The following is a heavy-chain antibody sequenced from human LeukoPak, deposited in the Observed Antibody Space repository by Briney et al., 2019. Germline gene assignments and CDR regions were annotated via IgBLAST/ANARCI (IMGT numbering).Heavy chain of an antibody. D-gene: IGHD2-15*01. CDR2: IGSSGSYI. J-gene: IGHJ3*02. Sequence: GGSLRLSCEVSGFTFSSYHMNWVRQAPGKGLEWVSSIGSSGSYIYYADSLTGRFTISRDNAKNSLYLQMNSLRAEDTAMYYCARDRSSGGSRTGAFDIWGQGTRVTVSS. CDR1: GFTFSSYH. CDR3: ARDRSSGGSRTGAFDI. V-gene: IGHV3-21*01.